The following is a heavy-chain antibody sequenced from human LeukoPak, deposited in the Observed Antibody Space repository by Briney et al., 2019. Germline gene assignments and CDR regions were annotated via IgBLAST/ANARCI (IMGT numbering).Heavy chain of an antibody. V-gene: IGHV5-51*03. CDR1: GYTFSSYG. J-gene: IGHJ3*02. Sequence: GESLRLSCTGSGYTFSSYGMGWVRQAPGKGLEWVGVIYGGDGDTKYGPSVQGQVTISADNSKNTPYLQVSSLRAADTALYYFAGASMPFAAFDIWDQGTMATVSS. CDR3: AGASMPFAAFDI. D-gene: IGHD2-2*01. CDR2: IYGGDGDT.